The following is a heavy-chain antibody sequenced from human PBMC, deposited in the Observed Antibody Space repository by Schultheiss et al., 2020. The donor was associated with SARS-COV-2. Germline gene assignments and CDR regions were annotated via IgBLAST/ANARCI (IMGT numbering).Heavy chain of an antibody. CDR2: IYYSGST. D-gene: IGHD6-13*01. J-gene: IGHJ6*02. CDR3: ASHPAGRRRHGRPGYYSYGMDV. V-gene: IGHV4-34*01. Sequence: SETLSLTCAVYGGSFSGYYWSWIRQHPGKGLEWIGYIYYSGSTYYNPSLKSRVTISVDTSKNQFSLKLSSVTAADTAVYYCASHPAGRRRHGRPGYYSYGMDVWGQGTTVTVSS. CDR1: GGSFSGYY.